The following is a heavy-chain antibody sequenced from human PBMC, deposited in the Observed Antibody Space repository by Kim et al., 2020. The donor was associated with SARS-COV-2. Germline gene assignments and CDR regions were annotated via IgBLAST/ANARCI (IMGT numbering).Heavy chain of an antibody. Sequence: GGSLRLSCAASGFTFSSYSMNWVRQAPGKGLEWVSSISSSSSYIYYADSVKGRFTISRDNAKNSLYLQMNSLRAEDTAVYYCAREGRALLVCSSTSCYAGFTYYYYGMDVWGQGTTVTVSS. D-gene: IGHD2-2*01. CDR3: AREGRALLVCSSTSCYAGFTYYYYGMDV. J-gene: IGHJ6*02. CDR1: GFTFSSYS. CDR2: ISSSSSYI. V-gene: IGHV3-21*01.